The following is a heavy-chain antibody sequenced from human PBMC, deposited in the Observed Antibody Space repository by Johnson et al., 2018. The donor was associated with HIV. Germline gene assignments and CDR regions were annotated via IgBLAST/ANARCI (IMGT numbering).Heavy chain of an antibody. CDR1: GFTFSSYG. V-gene: IGHV3-33*01. CDR2: IWYEGSNT. CDR3: ARARGDFWSGYPAFDI. D-gene: IGHD3-3*01. Sequence: QVQLVESGGGVVQPGRSLRLSCAASGFTFSSYGMHWVRQAPGKGLEWVAVIWYEGSNTSYVVSVKCRFTLSRDNTKNSLYLQMNSVRDDDTAVYYCARARGDFWSGYPAFDIWGQGTMVTVSS. J-gene: IGHJ3*02.